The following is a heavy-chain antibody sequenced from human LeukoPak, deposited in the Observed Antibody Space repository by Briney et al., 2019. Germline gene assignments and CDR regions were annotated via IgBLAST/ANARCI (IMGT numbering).Heavy chain of an antibody. CDR1: GFTFSSYG. CDR2: ISGDSRYI. V-gene: IGHV3-21*01. CDR3: ARAPTVLVGYCSSSSCQADY. J-gene: IGHJ4*02. Sequence: GGSLRRSCAASGFTFSSYGMHWVRQAPGKGLEWVSAISGDSRYIYYADSVRGRFTISRDNAENSLYLQMNSLRVEDTAVYYCARAPTVLVGYCSSSSCQADYWGQGTLVTVSS. D-gene: IGHD2-2*01.